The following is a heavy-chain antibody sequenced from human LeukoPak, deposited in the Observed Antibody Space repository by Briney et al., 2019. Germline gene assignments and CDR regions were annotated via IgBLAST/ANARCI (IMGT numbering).Heavy chain of an antibody. CDR2: ISYDGSNK. Sequence: PGGSLRLSCAASGFTFSSYAMHWVRQAPGKGLEWVAVISYDGSNKYYADSVKGRFTISRDNSKNTLYLQMNSLRAEDTAVYYCASVLRFLEWGQGTLVTVSS. CDR1: GFTFSSYA. V-gene: IGHV3-30*04. D-gene: IGHD3-3*01. CDR3: ASVLRFLE. J-gene: IGHJ4*02.